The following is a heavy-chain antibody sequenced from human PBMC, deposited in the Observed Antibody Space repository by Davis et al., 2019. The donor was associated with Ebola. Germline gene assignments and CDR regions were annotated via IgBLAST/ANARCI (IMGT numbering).Heavy chain of an antibody. J-gene: IGHJ5*02. CDR3: AREAVLLWFGELLPYNWFDP. CDR1: GGSISSSSYY. V-gene: IGHV4-39*02. CDR2: IYYSGST. Sequence: SETLSLTCTVSGGSISSSSYYWGWIRQPPGKGLEWIGSIYYSGSTYYNPSLKSLVTISVDTSKNQFSLKLSSVTAADTAVYYCAREAVLLWFGELLPYNWFDPWGQGTLVTVSS. D-gene: IGHD3-10*01.